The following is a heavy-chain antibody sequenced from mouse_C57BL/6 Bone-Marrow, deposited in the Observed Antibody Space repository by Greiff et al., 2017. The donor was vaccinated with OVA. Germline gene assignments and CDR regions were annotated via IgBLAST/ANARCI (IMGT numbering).Heavy chain of an antibody. J-gene: IGHJ4*01. V-gene: IGHV5-2*01. CDR2: INSDGGST. Sequence: EVKVVESGGGLVQPGESLKLSCESNEYEFPSHDMSWVRKTPEKRLELVAAINSDGGSTYYPDTMERRFIISRDNTKKTLYLQMSSLRSEDTALYYGARHGEGWLLRYYAMDYWGQGTSVTVSS. D-gene: IGHD2-3*01. CDR3: ARHGEGWLLRYYAMDY. CDR1: EYEFPSHD.